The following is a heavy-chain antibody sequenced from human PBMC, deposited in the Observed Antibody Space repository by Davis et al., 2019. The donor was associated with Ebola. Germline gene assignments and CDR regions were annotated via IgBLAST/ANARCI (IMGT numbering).Heavy chain of an antibody. CDR2: IKQDGSEK. V-gene: IGHV3-7*01. CDR3: ARGGRALLMDV. CDR1: GFTFSSYW. J-gene: IGHJ6*02. Sequence: GESLKISCAASGFTFSSYWMIWVRQAPGKGLEWVANIKQDGSEKYYVDSVKGRFTISRDNAKNSLYLQMNSLRAEDTAVYYCARGGRALLMDVWGQGTTVTVSS.